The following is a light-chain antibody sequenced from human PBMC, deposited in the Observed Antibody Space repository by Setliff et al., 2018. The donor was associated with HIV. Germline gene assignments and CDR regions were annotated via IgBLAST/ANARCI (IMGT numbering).Light chain of an antibody. CDR3: LLYLSSGIYV. V-gene: IGLV8-61*01. CDR1: SGSVSTSNY. Sequence: QTVVTQEPAFSVSPGGTVTLTCGLTSGSVSTSNYPIWYQQTPGQAPRTLIYSTNIRSSGVPDRFSGSIVGNKAALTIAGAQADDESDYFCLLYLSSGIYVFGTGTRSPS. J-gene: IGLJ1*01. CDR2: STN.